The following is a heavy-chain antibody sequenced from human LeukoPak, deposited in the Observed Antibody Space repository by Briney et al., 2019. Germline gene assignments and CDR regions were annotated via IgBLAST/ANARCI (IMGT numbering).Heavy chain of an antibody. J-gene: IGHJ4*02. Sequence: GGSLRLSCAASGFTFSSYEMNWVRQAPGKGLEWVSYISSSGSTIYYADSVKGRFTISRDNAKNSLYLQMNSLRAEDTAVYYCARDEGRVGATFFDYWGQGTLVTVSS. CDR2: ISSSGSTI. D-gene: IGHD1-26*01. V-gene: IGHV3-48*03. CDR3: ARDEGRVGATFFDY. CDR1: GFTFSSYE.